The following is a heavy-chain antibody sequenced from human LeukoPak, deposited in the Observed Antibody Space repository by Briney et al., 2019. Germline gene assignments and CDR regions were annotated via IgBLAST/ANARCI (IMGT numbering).Heavy chain of an antibody. V-gene: IGHV3-23*01. CDR2: ISGSGGST. CDR3: AKDLLPRTLYYFDY. Sequence: GGSLRLSCAASGFTFSSYAMSWVRQAPRKGLEWVSAISGSGGSTYYADSVKGRFTISRDNSKNTLYLQMNSRRAEDTAVYYCAKDLLPRTLYYFDYWGQGTLVTVSS. D-gene: IGHD2-15*01. J-gene: IGHJ4*02. CDR1: GFTFSSYA.